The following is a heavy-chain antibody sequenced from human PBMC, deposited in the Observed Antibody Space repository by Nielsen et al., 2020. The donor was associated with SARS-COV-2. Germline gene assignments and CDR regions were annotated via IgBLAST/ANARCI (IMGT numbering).Heavy chain of an antibody. CDR3: ARDSGSDSIFWFDP. CDR1: GYTFTSYG. D-gene: IGHD3-10*01. V-gene: IGHV1-3*01. Sequence: ASVKVSCKASGYTFTSYGISWVRQAPGQRLEWMGWINAGNGNTKYSQKFQGRVTITRDTSASTAYMKLSSLRSEDTAVYYCARDSGSDSIFWFDPWGQGTLVTVSS. J-gene: IGHJ5*02. CDR2: INAGNGNT.